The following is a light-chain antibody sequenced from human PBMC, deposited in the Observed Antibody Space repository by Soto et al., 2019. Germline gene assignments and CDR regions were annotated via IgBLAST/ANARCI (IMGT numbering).Light chain of an antibody. CDR2: KAS. CDR3: QHYNSYSEA. Sequence: DIQMTQSPSTLSGSVVDRVTITCRASQTISSWLAWYQQKPGKAPKLLIYKASTLKSGVPSRSSGSGSGTEFTLAISSLQPDDFATYYCQHYNSYSEAFGQGTKVDIK. V-gene: IGKV1-5*03. J-gene: IGKJ1*01. CDR1: QTISSW.